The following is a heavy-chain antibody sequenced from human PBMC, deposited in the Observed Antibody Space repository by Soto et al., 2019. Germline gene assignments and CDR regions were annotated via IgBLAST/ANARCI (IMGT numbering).Heavy chain of an antibody. D-gene: IGHD6-13*01. V-gene: IGHV3-30-3*01. CDR1: GFTFSSYA. Sequence: QVQLVESGGGVVQPGRSLRLSCAASGFTFSSYAMYWVRQAPGKGLEWVAVISYDGSNKYYADSVKGRFTISRDNSKNTLYLQMNSLRAEDTAVYYCARDGAATFDYWGQGTLVTVSS. CDR2: ISYDGSNK. J-gene: IGHJ4*02. CDR3: ARDGAATFDY.